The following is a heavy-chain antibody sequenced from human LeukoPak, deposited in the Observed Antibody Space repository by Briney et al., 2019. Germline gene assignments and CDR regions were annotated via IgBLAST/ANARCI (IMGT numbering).Heavy chain of an antibody. V-gene: IGHV3-7*01. D-gene: IGHD3-3*01. CDR1: GFTFSSYW. J-gene: IGHJ4*02. Sequence: PGGSLRLSCAASGFTFSSYWMSWVRQAPGNGLEWVANIKQDGSEKYYVDSVKGRFTISRDNAKNSLYLQMNSLRGEDTAVYYWAREGNDFWSGYYGGLFDYWGQGTLVTVSS. CDR3: AREGNDFWSGYYGGLFDY. CDR2: IKQDGSEK.